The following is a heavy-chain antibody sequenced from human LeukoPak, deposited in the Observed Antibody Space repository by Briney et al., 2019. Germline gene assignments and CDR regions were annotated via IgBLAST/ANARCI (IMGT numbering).Heavy chain of an antibody. Sequence: GGSLRLSCAASGFTFSSYEMNWVRRAPGKGLEWVSYISSSGSTIYYADSVKGRFTISRDNAKNSLYLQMNSLRAEDTAVYYCAELGITMIGGVWGKGTTVTVSS. CDR2: ISSSGSTI. V-gene: IGHV3-48*03. CDR3: AELGITMIGGV. J-gene: IGHJ6*04. D-gene: IGHD3-10*02. CDR1: GFTFSSYE.